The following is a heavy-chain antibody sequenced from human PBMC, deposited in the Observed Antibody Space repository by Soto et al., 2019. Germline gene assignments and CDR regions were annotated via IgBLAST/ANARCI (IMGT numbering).Heavy chain of an antibody. CDR1: GGSISSGGYS. J-gene: IGHJ4*02. V-gene: IGHV4-30-2*01. CDR2: IYHSGST. Sequence: QLQLQESGSGTMKPSQTLSLTCAVSGGSISSGGYSWSWIRQPPGKGLEWIGYIYHSGSTYYNPSLKSRVTISVDRSKNQFSLKLNSVTAADTAVYYCAGGPGVARNYWGQETLVTVSS. D-gene: IGHD5-12*01. CDR3: AGGPGVARNY.